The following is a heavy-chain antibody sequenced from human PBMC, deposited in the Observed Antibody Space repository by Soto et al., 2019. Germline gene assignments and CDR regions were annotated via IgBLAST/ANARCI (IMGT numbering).Heavy chain of an antibody. CDR1: GFTLSDHY. D-gene: IGHD3-10*01. V-gene: IGHV3-72*01. CDR3: VRTSHYGSGSWNFDF. Sequence: EVQLVESGGGLVQPGGSLRLSCAASGFTLSDHYMDWVRQAPGRGLEWVGRTRNKANGYSTEYAAAVKGRFIVSSDDSLNSLYLQMNSLKTEDTAVYYCVRTSHYGSGSWNFDFWGQGTPVTVSS. J-gene: IGHJ4*02. CDR2: TRNKANGYST.